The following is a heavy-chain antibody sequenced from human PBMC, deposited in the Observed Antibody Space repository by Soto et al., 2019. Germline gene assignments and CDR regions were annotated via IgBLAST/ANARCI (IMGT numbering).Heavy chain of an antibody. Sequence: GASVKVSCKASGYTFKDYFLHWVRQAPGQGLEWMGWINSNTGGTNYAQKFQGRVTMTRDTPISTAYMELSRLTSDDTAVYHCARESVVTGTHHFDYWGPGTMLTV. J-gene: IGHJ4*02. CDR3: ARESVVTGTHHFDY. CDR2: INSNTGGT. CDR1: GYTFKDYF. D-gene: IGHD1-7*01. V-gene: IGHV1-2*02.